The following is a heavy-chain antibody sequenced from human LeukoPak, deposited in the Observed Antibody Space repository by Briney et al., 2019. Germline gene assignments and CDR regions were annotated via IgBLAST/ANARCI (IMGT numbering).Heavy chain of an antibody. D-gene: IGHD1-26*01. J-gene: IGHJ4*02. CDR1: GGSISSSHNY. CDR2: IDYSGST. V-gene: IGHV4-39*01. CDR3: ARQSGSHWFVPSIDY. Sequence: SETLSLTCTVSGGSISSSHNYWAWIRQPPGKGLEWIGNIDYSGSTYYNPSLKSRVTISIDTSKSHFSLKLSSVTAADTAVYYCARQSGSHWFVPSIDYWGQGTLVTVSS.